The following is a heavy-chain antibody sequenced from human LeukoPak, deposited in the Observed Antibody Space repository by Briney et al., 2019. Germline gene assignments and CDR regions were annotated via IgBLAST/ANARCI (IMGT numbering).Heavy chain of an antibody. V-gene: IGHV3-23*01. J-gene: IGHJ4*02. CDR3: AKWLLIVGATDRRDY. D-gene: IGHD1-26*01. CDR1: GFTFSSYA. CDR2: ISGSGGST. Sequence: PGGSLRLSCAASGFTFSSYAMSWVRQAPGKGLEWVSAISGSGGSTYYADSVKGRFTISRDNSKNTLYLQMNSLRAEDTAVYYCAKWLLIVGATDRRDYWGQGTLVTVSS.